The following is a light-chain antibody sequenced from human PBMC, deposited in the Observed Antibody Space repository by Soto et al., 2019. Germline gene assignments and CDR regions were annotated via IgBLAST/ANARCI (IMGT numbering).Light chain of an antibody. Sequence: DIQMTQSPSSLSASVRDRVTVTCRTSQSVSIYVNWYQQKPGKAPILLIYASSSLQSGVPSRFSGSGSGTDFTLTISSLEPEDFATYYCQQSYSTPTFGQGTKVDIK. CDR2: ASS. CDR3: QQSYSTPT. V-gene: IGKV1-39*01. J-gene: IGKJ2*01. CDR1: QSVSIY.